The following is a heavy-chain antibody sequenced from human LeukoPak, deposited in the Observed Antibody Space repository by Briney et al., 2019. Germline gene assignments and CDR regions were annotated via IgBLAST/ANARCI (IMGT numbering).Heavy chain of an antibody. CDR3: TRDEFWSGYYPEGFDY. Sequence: GGSLRLSCAASRFTFSSYWMSWVRQAPGKGLEWVANIKQDGSEKYYVDSVKGRFTISRDNAKNSLYLQMNSLRAEDTAVYYCTRDEFWSGYYPEGFDYWGQGTLVTVSS. V-gene: IGHV3-7*01. CDR2: IKQDGSEK. J-gene: IGHJ4*02. CDR1: RFTFSSYW. D-gene: IGHD3-3*01.